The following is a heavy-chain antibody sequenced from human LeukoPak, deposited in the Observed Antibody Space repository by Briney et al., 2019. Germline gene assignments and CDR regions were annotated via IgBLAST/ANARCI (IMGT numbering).Heavy chain of an antibody. CDR1: GGSISSSSYY. Sequence: SETLSLTCTVSGGSISSSSYYWGWIRQPPGKGLEWIGSIYYSGSTYYNPSLKSRVTISVDTSKNQFSLKLSSVTAADTAVYYCARDSGNLFDYWGQGTLVTVSS. CDR3: ARDSGNLFDY. D-gene: IGHD3-10*01. CDR2: IYYSGST. J-gene: IGHJ4*02. V-gene: IGHV4-39*02.